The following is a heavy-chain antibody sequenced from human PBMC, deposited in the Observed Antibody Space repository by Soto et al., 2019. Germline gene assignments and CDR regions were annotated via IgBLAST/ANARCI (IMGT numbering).Heavy chain of an antibody. D-gene: IGHD6-13*01. V-gene: IGHV1-3*01. J-gene: IGHJ3*02. CDR3: ARREPNSRYGFDI. CDR1: GYTFTTYA. Sequence: QVQLVQSGAELRQPGASVKVSCKASGYTFTTYAIHWVRQAPGQWLEWMGWINGGSGETEYSQKLQGRVTLTRDTSATTAYMELSSLTSEDTAVYYCARREPNSRYGFDIWGQGTMVTVSS. CDR2: INGGSGET.